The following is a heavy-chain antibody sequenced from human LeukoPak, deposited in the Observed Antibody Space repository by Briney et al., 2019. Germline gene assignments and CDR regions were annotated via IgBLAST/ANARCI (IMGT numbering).Heavy chain of an antibody. Sequence: QPGGSLRLSCAASGFTFSSYGMSWVRQAPGEGLEWVSGISGSGSTTYYADSVKGRFTISRDNSKNTLYLQMNSLRAEDTAVYYCAKAPSGSVTNWFDPWGQGTLVTVSS. CDR2: ISGSGSTT. D-gene: IGHD6-19*01. CDR1: GFTFSSYG. V-gene: IGHV3-23*01. CDR3: AKAPSGSVTNWFDP. J-gene: IGHJ5*02.